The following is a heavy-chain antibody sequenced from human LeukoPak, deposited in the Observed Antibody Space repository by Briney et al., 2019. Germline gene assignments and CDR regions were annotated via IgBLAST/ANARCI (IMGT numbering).Heavy chain of an antibody. CDR3: ARESSWSFDY. J-gene: IGHJ4*02. CDR2: IYSDGGT. D-gene: IGHD6-13*01. Sequence: PGGSLRLSCSASGFTFSNFALHWVRQAPGKGLEWVSVIYSDGGTYYADSVKDRFTISRDNSKNTLYLQMNSLRAEDTALYYCARESSWSFDYWGQGTLVTVSS. CDR1: GFTFSNFA. V-gene: IGHV3-66*01.